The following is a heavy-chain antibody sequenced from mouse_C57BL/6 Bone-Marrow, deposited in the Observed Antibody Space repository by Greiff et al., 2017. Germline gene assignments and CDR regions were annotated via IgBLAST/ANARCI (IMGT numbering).Heavy chain of an antibody. Sequence: EVQLQQSGPELVKPGASVKISCKASGYSFTGYYMNWVKQSPEKSLEWIGEINPSTGGTTYNQKFKAKATLTVDKSSSTAYMQLKSLTSEDSAVYYCARFPLYYGSRYGAMDYWGQGTSVTVSS. CDR2: INPSTGGT. CDR3: ARFPLYYGSRYGAMDY. V-gene: IGHV1-42*01. J-gene: IGHJ4*01. CDR1: GYSFTGYY. D-gene: IGHD1-1*01.